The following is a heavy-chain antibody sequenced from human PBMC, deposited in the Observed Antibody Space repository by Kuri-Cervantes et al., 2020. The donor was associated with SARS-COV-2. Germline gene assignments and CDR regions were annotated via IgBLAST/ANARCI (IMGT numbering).Heavy chain of an antibody. CDR2: IYYSGST. V-gene: IGHV4-59*11. D-gene: IGHD1-1*01. Sequence: GSLRLSCTVSGGSISSHYWSWIRQPPEKGLEWMGYIYYSGSTNYNPTLNSRVTISVDTSKNQFSLKLSSVTAADTAVYYCARDPILSTNWTPEFDPWGQGTLVTVSS. J-gene: IGHJ5*02. CDR3: ARDPILSTNWTPEFDP. CDR1: GGSISSHY.